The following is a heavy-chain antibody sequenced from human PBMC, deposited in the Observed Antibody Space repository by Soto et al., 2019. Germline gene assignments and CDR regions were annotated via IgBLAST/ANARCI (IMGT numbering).Heavy chain of an antibody. CDR1: GFTFSDYY. CDR2: ISSSSSYT. J-gene: IGHJ3*02. CDR3: ARFRYSSSWYDAFDI. D-gene: IGHD6-13*01. Sequence: GSLRLSCAASGFTFSDYYMSWIRQAPGKGLEWVSYISSSSSYTNYADSVKGRFTISRDNAKNSLYLQMNSLRAEDTAVYYCARFRYSSSWYDAFDIWGQGTMVTVSS. V-gene: IGHV3-11*06.